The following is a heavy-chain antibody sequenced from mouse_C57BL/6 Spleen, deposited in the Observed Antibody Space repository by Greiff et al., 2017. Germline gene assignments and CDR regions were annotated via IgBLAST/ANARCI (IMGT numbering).Heavy chain of an antibody. CDR2: INPGSGGT. V-gene: IGHV1-54*01. Sequence: VKLQQSGAELVRPGTSVKVSCKASGYAFTNYLIEWVKQRPGQGLAWIGVINPGSGGTNYTEKFKGKATLTADKSSSTVYMQLCSLTSEDSAVYFCAKNTSTMVATGDYWGQGTTRTVSS. CDR1: GYAFTNYL. CDR3: AKNTSTMVATGDY. D-gene: IGHD2-2*01. J-gene: IGHJ2*01.